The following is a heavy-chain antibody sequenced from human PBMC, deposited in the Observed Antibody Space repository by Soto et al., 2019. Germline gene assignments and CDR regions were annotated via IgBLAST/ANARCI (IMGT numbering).Heavy chain of an antibody. Sequence: PGGSLRLSCGASGFTVSGNSLSWVRQAPGKGLEWVSYIFTDGSTYYADSVRGRFTISRDNSKNTLYLQMNSLRADDTAVYYCARASGPFDCWGQGTQVTVSS. V-gene: IGHV3-53*01. CDR1: GFTVSGNS. J-gene: IGHJ4*02. D-gene: IGHD5-12*01. CDR3: ARASGPFDC. CDR2: IFTDGST.